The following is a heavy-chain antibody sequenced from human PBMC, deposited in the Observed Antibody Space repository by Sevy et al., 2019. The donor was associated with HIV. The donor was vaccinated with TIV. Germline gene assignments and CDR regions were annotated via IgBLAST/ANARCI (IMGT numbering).Heavy chain of an antibody. D-gene: IGHD3-16*02. CDR1: VFTFSRYA. Sequence: GGSLRLSCVASVFTFSRYAMHWVRQAPGKGLEWVALISNDGSDKYYADSVNGRFTISRDNSKNTLYLQMSTLRAEDTAVYFCTRGGLYLSGIYRDHWGQGTLVTVSS. CDR3: TRGGLYLSGIYRDH. J-gene: IGHJ4*02. CDR2: ISNDGSDK. V-gene: IGHV3-30-3*01.